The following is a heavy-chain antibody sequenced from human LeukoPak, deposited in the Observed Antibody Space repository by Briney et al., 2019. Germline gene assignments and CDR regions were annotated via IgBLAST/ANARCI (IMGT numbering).Heavy chain of an antibody. CDR3: ARELDGSGSFDY. D-gene: IGHD3-10*01. V-gene: IGHV3-64*02. CDR2: ISSNGRST. Sequence: GGSLRLSCAASGFTFSRYTMHWVRQAPGKRLEYFSAISSNGRSTYYADSVKGRFTLSGDNSKNTLYLQMGSLRIEDTAVYYCARELDGSGSFDYWGQGTLVTVS. J-gene: IGHJ4*02. CDR1: GFTFSRYT.